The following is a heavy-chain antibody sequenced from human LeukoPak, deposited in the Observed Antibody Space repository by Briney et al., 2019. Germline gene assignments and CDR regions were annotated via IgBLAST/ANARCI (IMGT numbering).Heavy chain of an antibody. CDR1: GVSFSGYS. J-gene: IGHJ4*02. D-gene: IGHD1-1*01. CDR2: ISASGGTT. V-gene: IGHV3-48*01. CDR3: ARSSLERHYSFDY. Sequence: GGSLRLSCATSGVSFSGYSMNWFRRAPGKGLEWLSYISASGGTTYYADSVRDRFTISRDNAKTSVYLEMKSLRVDDTAVYYCARSSLERHYSFDYWGRGTLVTVSS.